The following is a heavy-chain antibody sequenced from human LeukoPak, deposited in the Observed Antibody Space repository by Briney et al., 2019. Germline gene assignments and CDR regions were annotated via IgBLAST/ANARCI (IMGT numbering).Heavy chain of an antibody. V-gene: IGHV4-34*01. D-gene: IGHD4-17*01. CDR3: ARLRCPICGMDV. Sequence: SGTLSLTCAVYGGSFSGYYWSWIRQPPGKGLEWIGEINHSGSTNYNPSLKSRVTISVDTSKNQFSLKLSSVTAADTAVYYCARLRCPICGMDVWGKGTTVTVSS. J-gene: IGHJ6*04. CDR2: INHSGST. CDR1: GGSFSGYY.